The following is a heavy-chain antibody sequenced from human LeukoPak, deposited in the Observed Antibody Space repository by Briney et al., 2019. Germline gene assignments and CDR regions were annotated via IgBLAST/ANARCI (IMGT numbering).Heavy chain of an antibody. D-gene: IGHD4-17*01. Sequence: PGGPLRLSCAASGFTFSTYSMNWVRQAPGKGLDWVSYISSSSGNMYYADSVKGRFTTSRDNAKNSLYMQMNNLRAEDTAVYYCVRNDGDNAFDIWGRGTKVTVSS. CDR1: GFTFSTYS. CDR3: VRNDGDNAFDI. J-gene: IGHJ3*02. V-gene: IGHV3-48*01. CDR2: ISSSSGNM.